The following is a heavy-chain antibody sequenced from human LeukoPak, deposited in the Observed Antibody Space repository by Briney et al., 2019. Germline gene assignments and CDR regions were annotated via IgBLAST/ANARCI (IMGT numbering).Heavy chain of an antibody. CDR3: ATTDPGTAMVNLPKFSYWYFDL. CDR2: MNPNSGNT. J-gene: IGHJ2*01. CDR1: GYTFTSYD. Sequence: ASVKVSCKASGYTFTSYDINWVRQATGQGLEWMGWMNPNSGNTGYAQKFQGRVTITRNTSISTAYMELSSLRSEGTAVYYCATTDPGTAMVNLPKFSYWYFDLWGRGTLVTVSS. D-gene: IGHD5-18*01. V-gene: IGHV1-8*03.